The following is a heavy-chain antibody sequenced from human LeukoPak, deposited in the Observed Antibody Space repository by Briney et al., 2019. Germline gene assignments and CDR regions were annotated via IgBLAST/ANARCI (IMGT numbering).Heavy chain of an antibody. CDR1: GYTFTSYG. Sequence: GESLKISCNGSGYTFTSYGISWVRQAPGQGLECMGWISAYNGNTNCAQKLQGRVTMTTDTSTRTAYMELRSLRSDDTAVYYCARVDTAKKGANWFDPWGQGTLVTVSS. CDR2: ISAYNGNT. CDR3: ARVDTAKKGANWFDP. J-gene: IGHJ5*02. V-gene: IGHV1-18*01. D-gene: IGHD5-18*01.